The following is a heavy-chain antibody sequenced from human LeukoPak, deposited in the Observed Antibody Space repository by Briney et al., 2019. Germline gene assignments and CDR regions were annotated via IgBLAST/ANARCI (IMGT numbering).Heavy chain of an antibody. D-gene: IGHD6-13*01. J-gene: IGHJ4*02. V-gene: IGHV4-59*01. CDR1: GGSINSYY. CDR2: IYYSGST. CDR3: ARMSNSSPIIDY. Sequence: SETLSLTCTVSGGSINSYYWTWIRQPPGKGLEWIGYIYYSGSTNYNPSLKSRLTISVDTAKNQFSLKLKSVTATDTAVYYCARMSNSSPIIDYWGQGTLVTVFS.